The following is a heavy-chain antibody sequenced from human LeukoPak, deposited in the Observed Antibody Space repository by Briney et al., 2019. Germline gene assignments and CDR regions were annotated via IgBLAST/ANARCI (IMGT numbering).Heavy chain of an antibody. CDR2: ISSSGSTI. D-gene: IGHD1-26*01. Sequence: GGSLRLSCAASGFTFSDYYMSWIRQAPGKGLEWVSYISSSGSTIYYADSVKGRFTISRDNAKNPLYLQMNSLRAEDTAVYYCARGGIVGAIYYYGMDVWGQGTTVTVSS. J-gene: IGHJ6*02. CDR3: ARGGIVGAIYYYGMDV. V-gene: IGHV3-11*01. CDR1: GFTFSDYY.